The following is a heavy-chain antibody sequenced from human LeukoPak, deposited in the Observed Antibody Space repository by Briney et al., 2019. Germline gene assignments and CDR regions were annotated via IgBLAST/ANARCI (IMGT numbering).Heavy chain of an antibody. V-gene: IGHV3-53*01. CDR3: ARGNGPDAFDI. D-gene: IGHD2-8*01. Sequence: AGGSLRLSCAASGFTVSSNYMSWVRQAPGKGLEWVSVIYSGGSTYYADSVKGRFTISRDNSKNTLYLQMNSLRAEDTAVYYCARGNGPDAFDIWGQGTMVTVSS. CDR1: GFTVSSNY. J-gene: IGHJ3*02. CDR2: IYSGGST.